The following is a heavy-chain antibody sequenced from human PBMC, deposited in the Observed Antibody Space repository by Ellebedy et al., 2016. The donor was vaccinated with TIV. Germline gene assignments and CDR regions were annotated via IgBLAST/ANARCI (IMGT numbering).Heavy chain of an antibody. CDR2: IIPILGIA. CDR1: GGTFSSYA. Sequence: SVKVSCXASGGTFSSYAISWVRQAPGQGLEWMGRIIPILGIANYAQKFQGRVTITADKSTSTAYMELSSLRSEDTAVYYCAAGYNWNGGDYWGQGTLVTVSS. D-gene: IGHD1-1*01. CDR3: AAGYNWNGGDY. J-gene: IGHJ4*02. V-gene: IGHV1-69*04.